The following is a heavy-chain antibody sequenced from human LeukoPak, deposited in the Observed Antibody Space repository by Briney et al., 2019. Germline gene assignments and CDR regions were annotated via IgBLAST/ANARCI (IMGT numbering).Heavy chain of an antibody. CDR3: AGSKRDYGGNSALGLY. V-gene: IGHV4-59*08. D-gene: IGHD4-23*01. CDR1: GGPISSYY. Sequence: SETLSLTCTVSGGPISSYYWSWIRQPPGKGLEWIGYIYYSGSTNYNPPLKSRVTISVDTSKNQFSLKLSSVTAADTAVYYCAGSKRDYGGNSALGLYWGQGTLVTVSS. J-gene: IGHJ4*02. CDR2: IYYSGST.